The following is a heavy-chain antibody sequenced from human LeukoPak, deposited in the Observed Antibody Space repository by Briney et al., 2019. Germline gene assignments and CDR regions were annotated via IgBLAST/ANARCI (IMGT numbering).Heavy chain of an antibody. CDR2: INHSGST. CDR3: ASRYYYDSSGYSENTKYYFDY. Sequence: SETLSLTCAVSGGSFSGYYWSWIRQPPGKGLEWIGEINHSGSTNYNPSLKSRVTISVDTSKNQFSLKLSSVTAADTAVYYCASRYYYDSSGYSENTKYYFDYWGQGTLVTVSS. CDR1: GGSFSGYY. V-gene: IGHV4-34*01. J-gene: IGHJ4*02. D-gene: IGHD3-22*01.